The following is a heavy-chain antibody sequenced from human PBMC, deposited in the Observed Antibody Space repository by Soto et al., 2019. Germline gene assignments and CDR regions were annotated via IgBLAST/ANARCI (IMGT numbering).Heavy chain of an antibody. CDR1: GFTFSSYV. CDR3: AKEEAVAGHYNSGMDG. Sequence: WGSLRLSCAAPGFTFSSYVMHWFRQAPGKGLDWVALISSDGSNDYYADSVKGRFTVARDNSKNTVFLQMNSLRPEDTAVYYCAKEEAVAGHYNSGMDGRGKGTKV. J-gene: IGHJ6*04. CDR2: ISSDGSND. D-gene: IGHD6-19*01. V-gene: IGHV3-30*18.